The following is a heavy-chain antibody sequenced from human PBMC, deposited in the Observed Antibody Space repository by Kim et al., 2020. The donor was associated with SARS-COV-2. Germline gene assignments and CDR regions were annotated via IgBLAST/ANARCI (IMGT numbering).Heavy chain of an antibody. D-gene: IGHD4-17*01. J-gene: IGHJ4*02. CDR3: TRGTMTQWSYYDL. Sequence: ESAASVRDRFTISRDDSKNIAYLQMNSLKTDDTAVYFCTRGTMTQWSYYDLWGQGSLVTVSS. V-gene: IGHV3-49*02.